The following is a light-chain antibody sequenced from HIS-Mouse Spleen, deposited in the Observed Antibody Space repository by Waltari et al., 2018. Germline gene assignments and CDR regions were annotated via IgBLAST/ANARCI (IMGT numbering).Light chain of an antibody. CDR2: GNS. CDR3: QSYDSSLSGPNWV. Sequence: QSVLTQPPSVSGAPGQRVTISCTGSSSTIGAGHDVHWYQQLPGTAPKPLIYGNSNRPSGVPDRFSGSKSGTSASLAITGLQAEDEADYYCQSYDSSLSGPNWVFGGGTKLTVL. CDR1: SSTIGAGHD. J-gene: IGLJ3*02. V-gene: IGLV1-40*01.